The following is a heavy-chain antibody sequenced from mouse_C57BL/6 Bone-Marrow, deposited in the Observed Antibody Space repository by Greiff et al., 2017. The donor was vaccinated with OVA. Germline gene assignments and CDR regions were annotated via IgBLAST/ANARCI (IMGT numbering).Heavy chain of an antibody. Sequence: EVQGVESGGGLVKPGGSLKLSCAASGFTFSSYAMSWVRQTPEKRLEWVATISDGGSYTYYPDNVKGRFTISGDNAKNNLYLQMSHLKSEDTAMYYCAHGNWYFDVWGTGTTVTVSS. CDR2: ISDGGSYT. D-gene: IGHD2-1*01. CDR1: GFTFSSYA. CDR3: AHGNWYFDV. J-gene: IGHJ1*03. V-gene: IGHV5-4*01.